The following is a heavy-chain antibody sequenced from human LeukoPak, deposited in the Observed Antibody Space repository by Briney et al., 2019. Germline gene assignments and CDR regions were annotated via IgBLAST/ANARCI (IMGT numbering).Heavy chain of an antibody. CDR1: GFTFSSYS. Sequence: PGGSLRLSCAASGFTFSSYSMNSVRQAPGKGLEWVSSISSSSSYIYYADSVKGRFTISRDNARKSLYLQMNSLRAEDTALYYCARVPTDPSEPLPPHAFDIWGQGTMVTVSS. J-gene: IGHJ3*02. D-gene: IGHD1-1*01. CDR3: ARVPTDPSEPLPPHAFDI. CDR2: ISSSSSYI. V-gene: IGHV3-21*04.